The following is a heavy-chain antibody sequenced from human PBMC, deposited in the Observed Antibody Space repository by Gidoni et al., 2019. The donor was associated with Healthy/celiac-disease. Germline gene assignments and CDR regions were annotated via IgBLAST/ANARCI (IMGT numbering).Heavy chain of an antibody. J-gene: IGHJ3*02. V-gene: IGHV3-23*01. CDR3: AKDKQWLVEEIHDAFDI. Sequence: ELQLLESGGGLVQPGWSLRLSGAASVFTFRSYGMSWVRQAPGKGLEWVSAISGSGGSTYYADSVKGRFTISRDNSKNTLYLQMNSLRAEDTAVYYCAKDKQWLVEEIHDAFDIWGQGTMVTVSS. CDR1: VFTFRSYG. D-gene: IGHD6-19*01. CDR2: ISGSGGST.